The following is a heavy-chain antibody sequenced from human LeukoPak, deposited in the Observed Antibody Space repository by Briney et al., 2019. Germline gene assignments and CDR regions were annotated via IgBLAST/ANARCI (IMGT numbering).Heavy chain of an antibody. Sequence: PGGSLRLSCAAFGFTFSSYWMSWVRQAPGKGLEWVANIKQDGSEKYYVDSVKGRFTISRDNAKNSLYLQMNSLRAEDTAVYYCARGATDYYDSSGYYIDDAFDIWGQGTMVTVSS. CDR3: ARGATDYYDSSGYYIDDAFDI. V-gene: IGHV3-7*04. CDR2: IKQDGSEK. D-gene: IGHD3-22*01. J-gene: IGHJ3*02. CDR1: GFTFSSYW.